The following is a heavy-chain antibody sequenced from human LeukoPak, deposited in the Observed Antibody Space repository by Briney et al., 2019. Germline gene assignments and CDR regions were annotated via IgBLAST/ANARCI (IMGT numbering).Heavy chain of an antibody. D-gene: IGHD6-13*01. CDR1: GGTFSSYA. CDR2: IIPIFGTA. Sequence: ASVKVSCKASGGTFSSYAISWVRQAPGQGLEWMGGIIPIFGTANYAQKLQGRVTMTTDTSTSTAYMELRSLRSDDTAVYYCARPGSSWSNWFDPWGQGTLVTVSS. V-gene: IGHV1-69*05. J-gene: IGHJ5*02. CDR3: ARPGSSWSNWFDP.